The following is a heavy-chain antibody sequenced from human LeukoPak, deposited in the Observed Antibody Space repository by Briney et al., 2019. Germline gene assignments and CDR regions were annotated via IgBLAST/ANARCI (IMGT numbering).Heavy chain of an antibody. CDR2: IYHSGST. Sequence: SPSETLSLTCTVSGYSISSAYYWGWIRQPPGKGPEWIASIYHSGSTYYNPSLKSRVTISVDTSKNQFSMKLSSVTAADTAVYYCARRYCGGDCYYFDYWGQGTLVTVSS. CDR3: ARRYCGGDCYYFDY. D-gene: IGHD2-21*02. CDR1: GYSISSAYY. V-gene: IGHV4-38-2*02. J-gene: IGHJ4*02.